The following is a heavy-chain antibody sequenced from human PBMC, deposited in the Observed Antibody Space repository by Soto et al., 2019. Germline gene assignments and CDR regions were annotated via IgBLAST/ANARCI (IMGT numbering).Heavy chain of an antibody. CDR1: GFTLSSYS. D-gene: IGHD6-13*01. CDR3: ARHPERIAQIGWFDP. CDR2: ISSSSSTI. V-gene: IGHV3-48*01. J-gene: IGHJ5*02. Sequence: PVGSLRLSCAASGFTLSSYSMNWVRQAPGKGLEWVSYISSSSSTIYYADSVKGRFTISRDNAKNSLYLQMNSLRAEDTAVYYCARHPERIAQIGWFDPWGQGTLVTVSS.